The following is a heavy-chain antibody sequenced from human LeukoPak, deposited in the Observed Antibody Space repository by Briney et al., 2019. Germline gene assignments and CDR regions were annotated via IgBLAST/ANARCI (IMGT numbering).Heavy chain of an antibody. Sequence: ASVKVSCKVSGYTLTELSMHWVRQAPGKGLEWMGWINPNSGGTNYAQKFQGRVTMTRDTSISTAYMELSRLRSDDTAMYYCARDERYDSGGYPFDYWGQGTLVTVSS. J-gene: IGHJ4*02. D-gene: IGHD3-22*01. CDR2: INPNSGGT. V-gene: IGHV1-2*02. CDR1: GYTLTELS. CDR3: ARDERYDSGGYPFDY.